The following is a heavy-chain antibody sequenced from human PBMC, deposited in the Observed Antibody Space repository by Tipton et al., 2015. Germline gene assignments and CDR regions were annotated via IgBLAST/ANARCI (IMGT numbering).Heavy chain of an antibody. CDR2: IYYSGRT. CDR3: ARHLNYGGNCHWDY. Sequence: TLSLTCTVSGGSISSYYWSWIRQPPGKGLEWIGYIYYSGRTNYNPSLKSRVTISIDRFKNQFSLKLSSVTAADTAVYYCARHLNYGGNCHWDYWGQGALVTVSS. J-gene: IGHJ4*02. V-gene: IGHV4-59*08. CDR1: GGSISSYY. D-gene: IGHD4-23*01.